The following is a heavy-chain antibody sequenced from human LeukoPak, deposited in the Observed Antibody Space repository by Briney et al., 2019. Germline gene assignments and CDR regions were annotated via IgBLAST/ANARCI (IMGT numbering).Heavy chain of an antibody. CDR1: GASISNYF. V-gene: IGHV4-59*01. Sequence: PSETLSLTCTVSGASISNYFWGWIRQSPDKGLQCLGYVYYSGTTNYNSSLKSRVTISLDTSKNQFSLKLNSVTAADTAVYYCARQLKVGNMGYYFDYWGQGILVTVSS. J-gene: IGHJ4*02. D-gene: IGHD6-13*01. CDR2: VYYSGTT. CDR3: ARQLKVGNMGYYFDY.